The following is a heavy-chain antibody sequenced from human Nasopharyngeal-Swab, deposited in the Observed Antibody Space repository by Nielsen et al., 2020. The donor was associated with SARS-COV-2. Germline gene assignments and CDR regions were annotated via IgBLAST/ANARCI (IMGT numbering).Heavy chain of an antibody. V-gene: IGHV3-33*01. CDR2: IWHDGSSK. Sequence: GGSLRLSCAASGFSFSSYAMHWVRQAPGKGLEWLAAIWHDGSSKYSADSVKGRFIISRDNSKNTLYLQMNTLRADDTAVYYCARDGPITIYGVVYGMDVWGQGTTVTVSS. CDR3: ARDGPITIYGVVYGMDV. J-gene: IGHJ6*02. CDR1: GFSFSSYA. D-gene: IGHD3-3*01.